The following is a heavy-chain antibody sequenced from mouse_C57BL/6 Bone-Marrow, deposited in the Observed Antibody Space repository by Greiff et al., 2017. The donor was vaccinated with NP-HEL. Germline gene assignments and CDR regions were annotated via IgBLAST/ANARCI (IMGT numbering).Heavy chain of an antibody. CDR1: GFNIKDDY. V-gene: IGHV14-4*01. CDR3: TSPMVTTGGDY. J-gene: IGHJ4*01. Sequence: EVQLQQSGAELVRPGASVKLSCTASGFNIKDDYMHWVKQRPEQGLEWIGWIDPENGDTEYASKFQGTATITADTSSNTAYLQLSSLTSEDTAVYYCTSPMVTTGGDYWGQGTSVTVSS. D-gene: IGHD2-2*01. CDR2: IDPENGDT.